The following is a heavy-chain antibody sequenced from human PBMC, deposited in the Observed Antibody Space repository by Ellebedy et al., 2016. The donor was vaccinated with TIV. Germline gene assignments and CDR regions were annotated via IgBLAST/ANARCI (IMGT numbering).Heavy chain of an antibody. D-gene: IGHD5-18*01. CDR2: TNPRDAGT. V-gene: IGHV1-46*01. Sequence: ASVKVSXKASGYTFTNYYMHWVRQAPRQGLEWVGVTNPRDAGTTYAQKFQDRVTMTSDTSTSTFYMDLRSLTSEDTAVYYCARGNTAMAMVDYWGQGTLVTVSS. J-gene: IGHJ4*02. CDR3: ARGNTAMAMVDY. CDR1: GYTFTNYY.